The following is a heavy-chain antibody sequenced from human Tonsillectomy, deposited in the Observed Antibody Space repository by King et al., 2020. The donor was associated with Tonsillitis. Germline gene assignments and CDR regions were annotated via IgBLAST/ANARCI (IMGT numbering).Heavy chain of an antibody. CDR2: IYYSGST. CDR3: ARGRGGFTDHYDY. J-gene: IGHJ4*02. V-gene: IGHV4-59*01. D-gene: IGHD2-15*01. CDR1: GGSISSYY. Sequence: VQLQESGPGLVKPSETLSLTCTVSGGSISSYYWSWIRQPPGKGLEWIGYIYYSGSTNYNPSLKSRGTISVDTSKNQFSLKLSSVTAADTAVYYCARGRGGFTDHYDYWGQGTLVTVSS.